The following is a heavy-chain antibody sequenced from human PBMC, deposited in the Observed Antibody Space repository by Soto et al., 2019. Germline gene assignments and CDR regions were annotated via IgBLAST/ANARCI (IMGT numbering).Heavy chain of an antibody. Sequence: QVQLQESGPGLVEPSQTLSLTCTVSSGSISSGGYYWTWIRQHPGKGLEWIGFIYFTGSTYYNPSLQSRVIMSVDTSKNQFSLKMRSVTAADTAVYYCARLGGYQLLYAMDYWGQGTLVTVSS. CDR2: IYFTGST. CDR3: ARLGGYQLLYAMDY. V-gene: IGHV4-31*03. CDR1: SGSISSGGYY. D-gene: IGHD2-2*02. J-gene: IGHJ4*02.